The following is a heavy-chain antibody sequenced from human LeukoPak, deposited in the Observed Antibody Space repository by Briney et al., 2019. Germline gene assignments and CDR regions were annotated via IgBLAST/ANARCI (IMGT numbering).Heavy chain of an antibody. Sequence: ASVKVSCKASGYTFTGYYMHWVRQAPGQGLEWMGWINPNSGGTNYAQKFQGGVTMTRDTSISTAYMGLSRLRSDDTAVYYCARESYHYYDSSGRYNWFDPWGQGTLVTVSS. CDR2: INPNSGGT. CDR3: ARESYHYYDSSGRYNWFDP. J-gene: IGHJ5*02. D-gene: IGHD3-22*01. V-gene: IGHV1-2*02. CDR1: GYTFTGYY.